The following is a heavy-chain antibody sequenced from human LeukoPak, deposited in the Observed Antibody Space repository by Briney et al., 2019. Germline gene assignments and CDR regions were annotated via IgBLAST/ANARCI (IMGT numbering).Heavy chain of an antibody. Sequence: GGSLRLSCAASGFTFSNHWMSWVRQAPGKGLEWVANINQDGSEKYYVDPVKGRFTVSRDNAKNSLDLQMNTLRAEDTAVYYCARRKLTYYYGMDVWGQGTTVTVSS. CDR3: ARRKLTYYYGMDV. J-gene: IGHJ6*02. CDR1: GFTFSNHW. D-gene: IGHD1-7*01. V-gene: IGHV3-7*01. CDR2: INQDGSEK.